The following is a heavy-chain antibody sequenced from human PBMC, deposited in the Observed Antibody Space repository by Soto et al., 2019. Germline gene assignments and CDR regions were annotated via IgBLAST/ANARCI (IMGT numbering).Heavy chain of an antibody. J-gene: IGHJ4*02. D-gene: IGHD4-17*01. Sequence: ESGGGVVQPGRSLRLSCAASGFTFSSYAMHWVRQAPGKGLEWVAVISYDGSNKYYADSVKGRFTISRDNSKNTLYLQMNSLRAEDTAVYYCARASTTVVTPLDYWGQGTLVTVSS. CDR1: GFTFSSYA. CDR3: ARASTTVVTPLDY. V-gene: IGHV3-30-3*01. CDR2: ISYDGSNK.